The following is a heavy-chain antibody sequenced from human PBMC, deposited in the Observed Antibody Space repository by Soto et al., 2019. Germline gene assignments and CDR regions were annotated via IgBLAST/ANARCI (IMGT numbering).Heavy chain of an antibody. J-gene: IGHJ4*02. Sequence: GGSLRLSCAASGFTFSGSAMHWVRQASGKGLEWVGRIRSKANSYATAYAASVKGRFTISRDDSKNTAYLQMNSLKTEDTAVYYCTRHGRYSADYWGQGTLVTVSS. CDR2: IRSKANSYAT. CDR1: GFTFSGSA. CDR3: TRHGRYSADY. V-gene: IGHV3-73*01. D-gene: IGHD5-12*01.